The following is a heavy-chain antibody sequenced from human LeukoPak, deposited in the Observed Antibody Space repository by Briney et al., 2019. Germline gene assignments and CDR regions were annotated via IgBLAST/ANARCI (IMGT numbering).Heavy chain of an antibody. J-gene: IGHJ6*02. CDR3: AGGSSGWEGYGMDV. CDR2: ISSSSDTI. CDR1: GFTFSTYS. D-gene: IGHD6-19*01. V-gene: IGHV3-48*02. Sequence: GGSLRLSCAASGFTFSTYSMNWVRQAPGKGLEWVSYISSSSDTIYYTDSVRGRFTISRDNAKNSLYLQTNSLRDEDTAVYYCAGGSSGWEGYGMDVWGQGTTVTVSS.